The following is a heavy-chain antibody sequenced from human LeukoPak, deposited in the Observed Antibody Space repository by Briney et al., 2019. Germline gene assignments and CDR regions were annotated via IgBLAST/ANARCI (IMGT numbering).Heavy chain of an antibody. Sequence: PSETLSLTCTVSGRSISSYYRSWIRQPPGKGLEWIGYIYYSGSTNYNPSLKSRVTISVDTSKNQFSLKLSSVTAADTAVYYCARDLRFFDYWGQGTLVTVSS. D-gene: IGHD3-3*01. V-gene: IGHV4-59*01. CDR1: GRSISSYY. J-gene: IGHJ4*02. CDR2: IYYSGST. CDR3: ARDLRFFDY.